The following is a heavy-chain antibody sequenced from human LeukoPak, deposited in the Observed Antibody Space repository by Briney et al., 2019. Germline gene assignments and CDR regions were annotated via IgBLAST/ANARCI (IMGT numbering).Heavy chain of an antibody. Sequence: GGSLRLSCSASGFTFSSSAMHWVRQAPGKGLEYISAVSDNGVSTYYADSVKGRFTVSRDNSKNTLYLHLSSLRAEDTAVYYCVLSPYGEYVGVDYWGQGTLVTVSS. D-gene: IGHD3-16*01. V-gene: IGHV3-64D*06. CDR2: VSDNGVST. CDR3: VLSPYGEYVGVDY. CDR1: GFTFSSSA. J-gene: IGHJ4*02.